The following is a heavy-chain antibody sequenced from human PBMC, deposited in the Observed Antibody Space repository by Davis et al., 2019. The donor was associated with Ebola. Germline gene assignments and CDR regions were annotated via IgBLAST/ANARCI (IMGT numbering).Heavy chain of an antibody. J-gene: IGHJ5*02. Sequence: GESLKISCAASGFTVSSNYMSWVRQAPGQGLEWVSVIYSGGSTYYADSVKGRFTISRDNSKNTLYLQMNSLRAEDTAVYYCARVLLWFGELLWGGFDPWGQGTLVTVSS. CDR2: IYSGGST. D-gene: IGHD3-10*01. V-gene: IGHV3-53*01. CDR1: GFTVSSNY. CDR3: ARVLLWFGELLWGGFDP.